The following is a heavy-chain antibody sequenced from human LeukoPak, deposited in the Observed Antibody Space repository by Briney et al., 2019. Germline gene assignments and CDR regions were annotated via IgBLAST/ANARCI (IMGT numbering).Heavy chain of an antibody. J-gene: IGHJ4*02. Sequence: PGGSLRLSCAASEFTFGSYDMNWVRQAPGKGLEWVSSISSYSSYIYYADSVKGRFTISRDNAKNSLYLQMNSLRAEDTAVYYCARDRSNGDYAFDYWGQGALVTVSS. CDR3: ARDRSNGDYAFDY. CDR1: EFTFGSYD. CDR2: ISSYSSYI. D-gene: IGHD4-17*01. V-gene: IGHV3-21*01.